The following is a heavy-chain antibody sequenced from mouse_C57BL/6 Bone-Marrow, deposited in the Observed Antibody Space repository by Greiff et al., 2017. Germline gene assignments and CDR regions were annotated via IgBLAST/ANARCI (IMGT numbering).Heavy chain of an antibody. CDR2: ILPGSGST. V-gene: IGHV1-9*01. Sequence: QVQLKESGAELMKPGASVKLSCKATGYTFTGYWIEWVKQRPGHGLEWIGEILPGSGSTNYNEKFKGKATMTADTSSITAYLQLSSLTSEDTAVYYCTTRLGGVWGGQGTLVTVSA. CDR1: GYTFTGYW. J-gene: IGHJ3*01. CDR3: TTRLGGVW. D-gene: IGHD3-3*01.